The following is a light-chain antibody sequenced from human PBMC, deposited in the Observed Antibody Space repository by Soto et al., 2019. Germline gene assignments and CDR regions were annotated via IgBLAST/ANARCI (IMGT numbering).Light chain of an antibody. J-gene: IGLJ3*02. CDR1: SGSVSTSYF. CDR3: VLYMGSGIWV. Sequence: QAVVTQEPSFSVSPGGTVTLTCGLSSGSVSTSYFPSWYQQTPVQAPHTLIYNTNTRSSGVPDRFSGSILGNKAALTITGAQADDESDYYCVLYMGSGIWVFGGGTQLTVL. CDR2: NTN. V-gene: IGLV8-61*01.